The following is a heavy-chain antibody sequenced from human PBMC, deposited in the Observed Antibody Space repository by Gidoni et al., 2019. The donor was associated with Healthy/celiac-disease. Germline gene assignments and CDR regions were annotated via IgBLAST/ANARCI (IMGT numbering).Heavy chain of an antibody. CDR3: AREGTNYYGSGSYEPNWFDP. V-gene: IGHV1-46*03. J-gene: IGHJ5*02. D-gene: IGHD3-10*01. CDR2: INPSGGST. Sequence: QVQLVQSGAEVKKPGASVKGSGKASGYTFTSYDRHWVRQAPGQGLEWMGIINPSGGSTSYAQKFQGRVTMTRDTSTSTVYMELSSLRSEDTAVYYCAREGTNYYGSGSYEPNWFDPWGQGTLVTVSS. CDR1: GYTFTSYD.